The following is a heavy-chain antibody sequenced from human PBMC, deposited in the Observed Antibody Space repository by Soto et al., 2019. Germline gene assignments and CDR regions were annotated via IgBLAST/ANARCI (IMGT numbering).Heavy chain of an antibody. D-gene: IGHD3-22*01. CDR2: ISSSSSYI. Sequence: GGSLRLSCAASGFTFSSYSMNWVRQAPGKGLEWVSSISSSSSYIYYADSVKGRFTISRDNAKNSLYLQMNSLRAEDTAVYYCARQYYYDSSGYRADDYWGQGTLVTVSS. V-gene: IGHV3-21*01. J-gene: IGHJ4*02. CDR3: ARQYYYDSSGYRADDY. CDR1: GFTFSSYS.